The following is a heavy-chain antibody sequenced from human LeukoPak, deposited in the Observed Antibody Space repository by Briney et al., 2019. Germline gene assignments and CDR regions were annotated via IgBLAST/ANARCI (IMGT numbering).Heavy chain of an antibody. J-gene: IGHJ6*03. Sequence: SETLSLTCTVSGGSISSCYWSWIRQPPGKGLEWIGYIYYSGSTNYNPPLKSRVTISVDTSKNQFSLKLSSVTAADTAVYYCARGIRLDYDFWSGYYNRYYYYYMDVWGKGTTVTVSS. CDR1: GGSISSCY. D-gene: IGHD3-3*01. CDR3: ARGIRLDYDFWSGYYNRYYYYYMDV. V-gene: IGHV4-59*01. CDR2: IYYSGST.